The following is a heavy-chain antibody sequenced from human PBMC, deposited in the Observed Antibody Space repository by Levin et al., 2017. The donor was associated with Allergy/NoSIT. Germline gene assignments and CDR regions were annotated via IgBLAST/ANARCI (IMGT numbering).Heavy chain of an antibody. Sequence: GESLKISCKASGYTFTGYYMHWVRQAPGQGLEWMGWINPNSGGTNYAQKFQGRVTMTRDTSISTAYMELSRLRSDDTAVYYCAKTATTVTHGFGWFDPWGQGTLVTVSS. J-gene: IGHJ5*02. D-gene: IGHD4-17*01. CDR1: GYTFTGYY. CDR3: AKTATTVTHGFGWFDP. CDR2: INPNSGGT. V-gene: IGHV1-2*02.